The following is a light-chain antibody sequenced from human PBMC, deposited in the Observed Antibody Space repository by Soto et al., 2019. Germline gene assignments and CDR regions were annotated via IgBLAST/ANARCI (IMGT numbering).Light chain of an antibody. CDR2: AAS. CDR3: QQSYSTPLA. CDR1: QSISSY. J-gene: IGKJ1*01. V-gene: IGKV1-39*01. Sequence: DIQMTQSRSSLSTSVGDRVSITCRASQSISSYLNWYQQKPGKAPKLLIYAASSLQSGVPSRFSGSGSATDFTLTISSLQPQDFATHYCQQSYSTPLAFGKGTKVDI.